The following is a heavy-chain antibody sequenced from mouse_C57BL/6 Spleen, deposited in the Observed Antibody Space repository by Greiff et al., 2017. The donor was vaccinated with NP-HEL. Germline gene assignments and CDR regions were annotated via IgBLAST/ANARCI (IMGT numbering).Heavy chain of an antibody. D-gene: IGHD2-5*01. V-gene: IGHV1-69*01. J-gene: IGHJ2*01. CDR2: IDPSDSYT. CDR3: ARTAYDSNPYYFDY. Sequence: VQLQQPGAELVMPGASVKLSCKASGYTFTSYWMHWVKQRPGQGLEWIGEIDPSDSYTNYNQKFKGKSTLTVDKSSSTAYMQLSSLTSEDSAVYYCARTAYDSNPYYFDYWGRGTTLTVSS. CDR1: GYTFTSYW.